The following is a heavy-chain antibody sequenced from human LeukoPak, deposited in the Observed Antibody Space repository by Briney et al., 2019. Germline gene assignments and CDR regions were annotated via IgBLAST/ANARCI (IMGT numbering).Heavy chain of an antibody. D-gene: IGHD3-3*02. CDR2: ISLSSSYI. Sequence: GGSLRLSCAASGFTFSSFSMNWVRQAPGKGLEWVSSISLSSSYIYYADSVKGRFTISRDNAKNSLFLQMNSLRAEDTAVYYCATSLIRDYWGQGTLVTVSS. CDR3: ATSLIRDY. V-gene: IGHV3-21*01. CDR1: GFTFSSFS. J-gene: IGHJ4*02.